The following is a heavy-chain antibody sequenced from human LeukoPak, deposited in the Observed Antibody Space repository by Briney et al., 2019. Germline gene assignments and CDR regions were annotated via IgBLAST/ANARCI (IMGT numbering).Heavy chain of an antibody. Sequence: ASVKVSCKASGYTFTSYYMHWVRQAPGQGLEWMGIINPSGGSTSYAQKFQGRVTMTRDMSTSTVYMELSSLRSEDTAMYYCAREPELPKIVVADAFDIWGQGTMVTVSS. CDR2: INPSGGST. J-gene: IGHJ3*02. CDR1: GYTFTSYY. D-gene: IGHD3-22*01. CDR3: AREPELPKIVVADAFDI. V-gene: IGHV1-46*01.